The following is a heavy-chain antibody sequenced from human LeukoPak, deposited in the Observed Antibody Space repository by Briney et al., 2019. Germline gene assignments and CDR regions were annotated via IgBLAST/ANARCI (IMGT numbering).Heavy chain of an antibody. Sequence: GGSLRLSCAASGFTFSSYGMHWVLQAPGKGLEWVAVISYDGSNKYYADSVKGRFTISRDNSKNTLYLQMNSLRAEDTAVYYFFKPEAVYDIQFDYWGQGTLVTVSS. J-gene: IGHJ4*02. CDR3: FKPEAVYDIQFDY. CDR1: GFTFSSYG. CDR2: ISYDGSNK. V-gene: IGHV3-30*03. D-gene: IGHD3-9*01.